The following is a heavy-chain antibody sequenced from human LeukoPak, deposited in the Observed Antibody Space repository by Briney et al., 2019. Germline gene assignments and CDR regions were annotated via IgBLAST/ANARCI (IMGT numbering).Heavy chain of an antibody. V-gene: IGHV1-2*02. CDR1: GYTFTGYY. Sequence: ASVKVSCKASGYTFTGYYMHWVRQAPGQGLEWMGWINPNSDGKNYAQKFQGRVTMTRDTSISTAYMELSRLRSDDTAVYYCAREGPHYDSSGYYGGWFDPWGQGTLVTVSS. J-gene: IGHJ5*02. CDR2: INPNSDGK. D-gene: IGHD3-22*01. CDR3: AREGPHYDSSGYYGGWFDP.